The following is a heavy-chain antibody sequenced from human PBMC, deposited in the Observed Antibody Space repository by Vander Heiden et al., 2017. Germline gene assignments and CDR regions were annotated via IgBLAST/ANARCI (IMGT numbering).Heavy chain of an antibody. CDR1: GFTFSSYA. Sequence: EVQLVESGGGLVQPGGSLRLSCAASGFTFSSYAMHWVRQAPGKGLEYVSAISSNGADTYYADSVKGRFTISRDNSKNTLYLQMGSLRAEDMAVYCCARVLTPGGFDYWGQGTLVTVSS. CDR3: ARVLTPGGFDY. J-gene: IGHJ4*02. D-gene: IGHD3-16*01. V-gene: IGHV3-64*07. CDR2: ISSNGADT.